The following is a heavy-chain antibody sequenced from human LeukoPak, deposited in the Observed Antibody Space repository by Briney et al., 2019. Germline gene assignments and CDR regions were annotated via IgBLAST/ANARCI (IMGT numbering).Heavy chain of an antibody. D-gene: IGHD3-22*01. J-gene: IGHJ1*01. CDR2: TYTGGST. CDR3: AKEEGYYYDSGGYYVEYFQH. CDR1: GFTVSDHY. Sequence: GGSLRLSCAASGFTVSDHYMTWVRQPPGKGLEWVSITYTGGSTYSADSVKGRFTFSRDNSKNTLYLQMNSLRAEDTAVYYCAKEEGYYYDSGGYYVEYFQHWRQGTLVTVSS. V-gene: IGHV3-53*01.